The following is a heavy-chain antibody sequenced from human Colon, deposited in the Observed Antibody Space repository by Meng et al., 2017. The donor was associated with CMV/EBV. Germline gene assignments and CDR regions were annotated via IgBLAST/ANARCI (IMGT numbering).Heavy chain of an antibody. CDR3: ARSTIQSFAYGLNF. CDR1: GGSVSGGIYY. V-gene: IGHV4-61*03. CDR2: ITYTGSS. Sequence: GSLRLSCSVSGGSVSGGIYYWSWIRQPPGKGLEWLGYITYTGSSKYNPSVKGRVTISSDTSKNHISLKLTSVTAADMAVYYCARSTIQSFAYGLNFWGLGTTVTVSS. J-gene: IGHJ6*02. D-gene: IGHD3-10*01.